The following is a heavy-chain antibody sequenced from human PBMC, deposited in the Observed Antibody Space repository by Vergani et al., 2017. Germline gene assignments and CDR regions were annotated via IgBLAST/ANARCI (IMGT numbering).Heavy chain of an antibody. CDR3: ARVRRCSSTSCFYFDY. J-gene: IGHJ4*02. CDR2: IYSGGST. D-gene: IGHD2-2*01. V-gene: IGHV3-53*02. Sequence: EVQLVETGGGLIQPGGSLRLSCAASGLTVSSNYMSWVRQAPGKGLEWVSVIYSGGSTYYADSVKGRFTISRDNSKNTLYLKMNSLGADDTAVYYCARVRRCSSTSCFYFDYWGQGTLVTVSS. CDR1: GLTVSSNY.